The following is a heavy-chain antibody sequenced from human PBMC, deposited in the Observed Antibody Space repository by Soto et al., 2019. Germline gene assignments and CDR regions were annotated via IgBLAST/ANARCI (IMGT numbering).Heavy chain of an antibody. J-gene: IGHJ5*02. D-gene: IGHD3-10*01. Sequence: SETLSLTCTVSGASVRSADYYWSWIRQSPEKGLEWIGYIDHSGSTYFNPSLRSRLTMSIGTSKNQFSLDLNSVTAADTAVYYCARGGGLLWLQAFDPWGQGDLVTVSS. CDR2: IDHSGST. V-gene: IGHV4-30-4*01. CDR3: ARGGGLLWLQAFDP. CDR1: GASVRSADYY.